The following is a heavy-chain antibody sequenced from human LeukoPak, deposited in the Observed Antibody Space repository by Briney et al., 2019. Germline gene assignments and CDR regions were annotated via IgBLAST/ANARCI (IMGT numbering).Heavy chain of an antibody. J-gene: IGHJ4*02. CDR2: INHSGST. Sequence: SETLSLTCAVYGGSFSGYYWSWIRQPPGKGLEWIGEINHSGSTNYNPSLKSRVTISVDTSKNQFSLNLRSVTAADTVVYYCARGRYSFAYWGQGTLVTVSS. CDR3: ARGRYSFAY. CDR1: GGSFSGYY. V-gene: IGHV4-34*01. D-gene: IGHD5-18*01.